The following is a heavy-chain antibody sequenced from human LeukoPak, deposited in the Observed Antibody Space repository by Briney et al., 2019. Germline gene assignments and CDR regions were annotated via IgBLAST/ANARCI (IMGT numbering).Heavy chain of an antibody. CDR1: GFTFGDYA. CDR3: TREGAYYDFWSGYPWFDY. J-gene: IGHJ4*02. CDR2: IRSKAYGGTT. D-gene: IGHD3-3*01. Sequence: GRSLRLSCTASGFTFGDYAMSWVRQAPGKGLEWVGFIRSKAYGGTTEYAASVKGRFTISRDDSKSTAYLQMNSLKTEDTAVYYCTREGAYYDFWSGYPWFDYWGQGTLVTVSS. V-gene: IGHV3-49*04.